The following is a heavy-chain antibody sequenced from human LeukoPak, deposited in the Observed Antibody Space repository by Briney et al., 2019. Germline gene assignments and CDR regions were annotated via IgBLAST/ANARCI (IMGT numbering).Heavy chain of an antibody. CDR2: IYYNGAT. CDR1: GGSISTYY. D-gene: IGHD6-19*01. CDR3: ASRTVTNGWFRIDY. J-gene: IGHJ4*02. V-gene: IGHV4-59*08. Sequence: KPSETLSLTCTVSGGSISTYYWSWIRQPPGKGLGWIGYIYYNGATDYNPSLKSRVTISVDTSKNEFSLKLSSVTAADTALYYCASRTVTNGWFRIDYWGQGSLVIVSS.